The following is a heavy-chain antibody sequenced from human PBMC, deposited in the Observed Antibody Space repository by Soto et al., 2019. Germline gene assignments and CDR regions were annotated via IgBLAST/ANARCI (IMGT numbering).Heavy chain of an antibody. J-gene: IGHJ4*02. Sequence: KPSETLSLTCTVSGDSISSADYYWSWIRQTPGKGLEWIGHIFYSGTTYYNPSLKSRLTISVDTSKNQFSLNLDSVTAADTAVYFCARDFAYFDSWGQGTLVTVSS. V-gene: IGHV4-30-4*02. CDR2: IFYSGTT. CDR3: ARDFAYFDS. CDR1: GDSISSADYY. D-gene: IGHD3-3*01.